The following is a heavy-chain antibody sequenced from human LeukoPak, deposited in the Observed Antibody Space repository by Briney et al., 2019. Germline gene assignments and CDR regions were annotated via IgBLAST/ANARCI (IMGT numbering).Heavy chain of an antibody. J-gene: IGHJ1*01. D-gene: IGHD4-23*01. CDR1: GFTFDSFS. Sequence: GGSLRLSCAASGFTFDSFSINWVRQAPGKGLEWVASISSSSTYIYYADSVKGRFTISRDNAKNSMYLQMNSLRADDTAIYYCARESRSVVTRYFQHWGQGTLVTVSS. CDR3: ARESRSVVTRYFQH. V-gene: IGHV3-21*01. CDR2: ISSSSTYI.